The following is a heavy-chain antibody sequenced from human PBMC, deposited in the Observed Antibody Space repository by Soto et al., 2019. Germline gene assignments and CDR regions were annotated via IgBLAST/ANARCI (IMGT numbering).Heavy chain of an antibody. Sequence: EVQLVEAGGGLVQPGGSLRLSCVGSGFTFTTYCLHWVRQAPGKGLEYLSAISNDGVHTYYANSVKDRFTISRDNSKDTVYLHTSSLTPDDMAVYYCARGRLTWDYHSYGMDVWGRGTTVTVSS. CDR2: ISNDGVHT. CDR3: ARGRLTWDYHSYGMDV. D-gene: IGHD3-16*01. V-gene: IGHV3-64*01. CDR1: GFTFTTYC. J-gene: IGHJ6*02.